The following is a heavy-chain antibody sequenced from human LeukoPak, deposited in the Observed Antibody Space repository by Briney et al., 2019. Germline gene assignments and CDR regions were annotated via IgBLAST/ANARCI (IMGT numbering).Heavy chain of an antibody. Sequence: GGSLRLSXAASGFTFSDYYMSWIRQAPGKGLEWVSYISSSGSTIYYADSVKGRFTISRDNAKNSLYLQMNSLRAEDTAVYYCARDEVGASRTTGYYYYMDVWGKGTTVTVSS. J-gene: IGHJ6*03. CDR1: GFTFSDYY. V-gene: IGHV3-11*04. D-gene: IGHD1-26*01. CDR3: ARDEVGASRTTGYYYYMDV. CDR2: ISSSGSTI.